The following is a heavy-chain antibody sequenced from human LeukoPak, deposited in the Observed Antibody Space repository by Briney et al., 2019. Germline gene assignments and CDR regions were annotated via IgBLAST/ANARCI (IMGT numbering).Heavy chain of an antibody. Sequence: PGGSLRLSWAASGFTFGSYSMNWVRQAPGKGLEWISYISSGSRTIYYADSVEGRFTVSRDNAKNSLYLQMRSLRAEDTAVYYCARESITGHRDFDYWGQGTLVTVSS. CDR2: ISSGSRTI. V-gene: IGHV3-48*01. D-gene: IGHD1-20*01. CDR1: GFTFGSYS. J-gene: IGHJ4*02. CDR3: ARESITGHRDFDY.